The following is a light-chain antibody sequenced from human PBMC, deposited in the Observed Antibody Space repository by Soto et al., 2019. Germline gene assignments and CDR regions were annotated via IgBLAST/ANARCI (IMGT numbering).Light chain of an antibody. CDR3: SSYAGSNNLL. CDR2: DVI. CDR1: SSDVGAYNY. J-gene: IGLJ2*01. V-gene: IGLV2-8*01. Sequence: QSALTQPPSASGSPGQSVTISCTGTSSDVGAYNYVSWYQRHPGKAPKLMIYDVIKRPSGIPDRFSGSKSGNTASLTVSGLQAEDEAYYYCSSYAGSNNLLFGGGTKLTVL.